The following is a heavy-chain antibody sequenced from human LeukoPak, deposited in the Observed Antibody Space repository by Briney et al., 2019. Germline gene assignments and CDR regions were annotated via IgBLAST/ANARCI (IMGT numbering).Heavy chain of an antibody. D-gene: IGHD3-9*01. J-gene: IGHJ4*02. CDR3: AREGVLRYYFDY. CDR2: IYYSGIT. V-gene: IGHV4-31*03. Sequence: SETLSLTCTVSGGSISSGGYYWSWIRQHPGKGLEWIGYIYYSGITYYNPSLKSRVTISVDTSKNQFSLKLNFVTAADTAVYYCAREGVLRYYFDYWGQGTLVTVSS. CDR1: GGSISSGGYY.